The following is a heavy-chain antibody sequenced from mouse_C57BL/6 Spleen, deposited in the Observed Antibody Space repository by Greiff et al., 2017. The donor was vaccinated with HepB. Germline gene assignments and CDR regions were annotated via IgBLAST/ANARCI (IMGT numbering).Heavy chain of an antibody. Sequence: VQLQQSGLELVKPGASVKISCKASGYAFSSSWMNWVKQRPGKGLEWIGRIYPGDGDTNYNGKFKGKATLTADKSSSTAYMQLSSLTSEDSAVYFCARRGPRYFDVWGTGTTVTVSS. CDR2: IYPGDGDT. CDR3: ARRGPRYFDV. CDR1: GYAFSSSW. J-gene: IGHJ1*03. V-gene: IGHV1-82*01.